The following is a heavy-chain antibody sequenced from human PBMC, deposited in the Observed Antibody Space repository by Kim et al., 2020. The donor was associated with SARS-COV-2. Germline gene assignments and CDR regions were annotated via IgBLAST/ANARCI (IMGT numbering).Heavy chain of an antibody. V-gene: IGHV3-23*01. D-gene: IGHD3-16*01. CDR2: ISGSGNT. CDR1: GFTFSSYA. Sequence: GGSLRLSCAASGFTFSSYAMSWVRQAPGKGLEWVSVISGSGNTYYADSVKGRFTISRDNSKNTLYLQMNSLRAEDTAVYYCAKHWGSVAQGTNGMDVWGQGSTVTVPS. CDR3: AKHWGSVAQGTNGMDV. J-gene: IGHJ6*02.